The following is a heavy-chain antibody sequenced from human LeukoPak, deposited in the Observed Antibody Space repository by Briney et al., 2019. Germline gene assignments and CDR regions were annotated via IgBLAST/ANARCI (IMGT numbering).Heavy chain of an antibody. V-gene: IGHV1-8*03. CDR1: GYTFTSYD. D-gene: IGHD2-2*01. Sequence: ASVKVSCKASGYTFTSYDINWVRQATGQGLEWMGWMNPNSGNTGYAQKFQGRVTITRNTSISTAYMELSSLRSEDTAVYYCARGRRRCSSTSCPNWFDPWGQGTLVTVSS. CDR2: MNPNSGNT. CDR3: ARGRRRCSSTSCPNWFDP. J-gene: IGHJ5*02.